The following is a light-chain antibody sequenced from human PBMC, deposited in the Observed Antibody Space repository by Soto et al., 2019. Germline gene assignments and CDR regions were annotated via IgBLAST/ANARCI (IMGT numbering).Light chain of an antibody. CDR3: QQLNSYPYT. CDR1: QGIARF. CDR2: SAT. J-gene: IGKJ2*01. Sequence: DIQLTQAPSFLAASVGDRVTITCRASQGIARFLAWYQQKPGQAPKLLIYSATTLQTGVSSRFSGSRSGPEFTLTISSLQPEDFATYYCQQLNSYPYTFAQGTKVDIK. V-gene: IGKV1-9*01.